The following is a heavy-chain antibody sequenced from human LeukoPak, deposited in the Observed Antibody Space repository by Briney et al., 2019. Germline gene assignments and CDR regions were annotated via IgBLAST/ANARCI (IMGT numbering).Heavy chain of an antibody. CDR3: AREEYGGNNFDY. CDR2: ISNTGYSK. CDR1: GSTLSDYY. V-gene: IGHV3-11*01. J-gene: IGHJ4*02. D-gene: IGHD4-23*01. Sequence: GGSLRLSCASPGSTLSDYYVNWIRQAPGKGLEWVSQISNTGYSKYYADSVKGRFTISGDNVKDSVSLQMNSLRVADSGMYYCAREEYGGNNFDYWGQGILVTVSS.